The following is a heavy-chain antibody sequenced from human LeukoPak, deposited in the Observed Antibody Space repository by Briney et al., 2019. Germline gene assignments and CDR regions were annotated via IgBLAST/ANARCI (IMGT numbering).Heavy chain of an antibody. CDR3: AKDLLSRGMATMFDY. J-gene: IGHJ4*02. D-gene: IGHD5-24*01. Sequence: GGSLRLSCAASGFSFSNCAMSWVRQAPGKGLEWVSAISGSGGTAYYTDSVKGRFTISRDNSRNTLYLQMNSLRAEDTAVYYCAKDLLSRGMATMFDYWGQGTLVTVSS. V-gene: IGHV3-23*01. CDR1: GFSFSNCA. CDR2: ISGSGGTA.